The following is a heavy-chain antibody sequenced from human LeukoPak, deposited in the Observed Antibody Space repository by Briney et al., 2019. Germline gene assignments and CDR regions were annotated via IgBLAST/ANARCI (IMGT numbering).Heavy chain of an antibody. CDR1: GGSISSGDYY. CDR2: IYYSGST. J-gene: IGHJ4*02. Sequence: SETLSLTCTVSGGSISSGDYYWSWIRQPPGKGLEWIGYIYYSGSTYYNPSLKSRVTISVDTSKNQFSLKLSSVTAADTAVYYCARSSGYHQIDYWGQGTLVTVSS. V-gene: IGHV4-30-4*01. CDR3: ARSSGYHQIDY. D-gene: IGHD3-22*01.